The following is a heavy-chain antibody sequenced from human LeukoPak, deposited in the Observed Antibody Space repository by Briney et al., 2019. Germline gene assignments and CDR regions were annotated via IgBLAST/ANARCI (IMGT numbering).Heavy chain of an antibody. CDR1: GDSISRSDSY. V-gene: IGHV4-39*01. D-gene: IGHD3-22*01. J-gene: IGHJ1*01. CDR2: IYYGGRT. Sequence: SETLSLTCSVSGDSISRSDSYWDWIRQPPGKGLEWIGTIYYGGRTYYSPSLKSRVTMSVDTPNNQFSLNLRSVTAADTAVYYCARRRYYDGSGYLEWGQGTLLSVSS. CDR3: ARRRYYDGSGYLE.